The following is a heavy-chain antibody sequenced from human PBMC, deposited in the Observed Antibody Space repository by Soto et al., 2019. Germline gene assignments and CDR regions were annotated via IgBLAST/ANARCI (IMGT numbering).Heavy chain of an antibody. V-gene: IGHV1-8*01. J-gene: IGHJ4*02. D-gene: IGHD3-10*01. CDR3: AITHLRFGEHHY. CDR1: GYTFTSYD. Sequence: QVQLVQSGAEVKKPGASVKVSCKASGYTFTSYDIYWVRQATGQGLEWMGWMNPNSGNTGYAQKFQGRVTMTRNTSRSTAYMELSSLRSEDTAVYYCAITHLRFGEHHYWGQGTLVTVSS. CDR2: MNPNSGNT.